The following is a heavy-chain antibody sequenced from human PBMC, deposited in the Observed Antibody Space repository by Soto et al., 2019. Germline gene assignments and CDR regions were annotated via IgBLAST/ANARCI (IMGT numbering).Heavy chain of an antibody. Sequence: QVQLVESGGGVVQPGRSLRLSCAASGFTFSSYGMHWVRQAPGKGLEWVAVIWYDGSNKYYVDSVKGRFTISRDNCNNPLYRQRHRLRAEDTAVYYLARDAAYCGGVCLSRLGYFDYWGQGTLVTVSS. D-gene: IGHD2-21*02. CDR3: ARDAAYCGGVCLSRLGYFDY. CDR2: IWYDGSNK. V-gene: IGHV3-33*01. J-gene: IGHJ4*02. CDR1: GFTFSSYG.